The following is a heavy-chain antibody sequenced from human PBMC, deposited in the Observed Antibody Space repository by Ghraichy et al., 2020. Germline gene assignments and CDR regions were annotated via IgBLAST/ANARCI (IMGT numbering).Heavy chain of an antibody. V-gene: IGHV3-23*01. CDR1: GFMFRNYD. CDR3: AKDRDQHGAGSRAFDM. J-gene: IGHJ3*02. Sequence: GGSLRLSCAASGFMFRNYDMTWVRQAPGTGLEWVSQISGSGGRTSYTDSVKGRFTVSRDNSKNMLYFQMNSLRPDDTAVYFCAKDRDQHGAGSRAFDMWGQGTMVTVSS. CDR2: ISGSGGRT. D-gene: IGHD3-10*01.